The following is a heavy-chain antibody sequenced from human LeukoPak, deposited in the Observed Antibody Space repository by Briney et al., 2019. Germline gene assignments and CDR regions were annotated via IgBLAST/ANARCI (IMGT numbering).Heavy chain of an antibody. D-gene: IGHD3-10*01. Sequence: GGSLRLSCAASGFTFSSYWMSWVRQAPGKGLEWVSTISGSSVTTYYADSVKGRFTISRDNSKNTLHLQMNSLRAEDTAVYYCAKLDYYGNYWGQGTLVTVSS. CDR1: GFTFSSYW. CDR2: ISGSSVTT. V-gene: IGHV3-23*01. CDR3: AKLDYYGNY. J-gene: IGHJ4*02.